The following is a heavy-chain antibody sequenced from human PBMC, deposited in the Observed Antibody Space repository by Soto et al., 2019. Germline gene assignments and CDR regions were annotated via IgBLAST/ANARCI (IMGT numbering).Heavy chain of an antibody. CDR1: GYTFTNYG. D-gene: IGHD6-19*01. CDR3: ARDWGQQWLAYGMDV. J-gene: IGHJ6*02. V-gene: IGHV1-18*01. Sequence: ASVKVSCKVSGYTFTNYGISWVRQAPGQGLEWMGWISTYNGHTTSAQKLQGRVTMTTDTSTNTAYMELRSLRSDDTAVYYCARDWGQQWLAYGMDVWGQGTTVTVSS. CDR2: ISTYNGHT.